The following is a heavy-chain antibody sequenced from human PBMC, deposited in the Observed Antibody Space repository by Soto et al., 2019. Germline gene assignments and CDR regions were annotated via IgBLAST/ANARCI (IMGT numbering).Heavy chain of an antibody. CDR2: IYYSGST. CDR3: ARDYDFWSGYGDDAFDI. D-gene: IGHD3-3*01. Sequence: SETLSLTCTASGGSISSSSYYWGWIRQPPGKGLEWIGSIYYSGSTYYNPSLKSRVTISVDTSKNQFSLKLSSVTAADTAVYYCARDYDFWSGYGDDAFDIWGQGTMVTVSS. V-gene: IGHV4-39*02. CDR1: GGSISSSSYY. J-gene: IGHJ3*02.